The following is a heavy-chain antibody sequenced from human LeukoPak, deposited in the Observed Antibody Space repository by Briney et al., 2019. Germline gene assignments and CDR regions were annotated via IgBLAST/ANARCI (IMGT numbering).Heavy chain of an antibody. CDR1: GFTFSDYN. CDR3: ARWPYSSSYYFDY. CDR2: ITSGTTYI. D-gene: IGHD6-6*01. V-gene: IGHV3-21*01. J-gene: IGHJ4*02. Sequence: GGSLTLSCAASGFTFSDYNMNWVRQSPEKGLEWVSSITSGTTYIYYADSVGGRFTLSRDNAKNSLYLQMNSLRAEDTAVYYCARWPYSSSYYFDYWGQGTLVTVSS.